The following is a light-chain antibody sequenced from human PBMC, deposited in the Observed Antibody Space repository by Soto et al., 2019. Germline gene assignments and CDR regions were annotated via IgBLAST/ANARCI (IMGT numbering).Light chain of an antibody. CDR2: AAS. J-gene: IGKJ1*01. CDR3: QQSYSTPRT. CDR1: QSISSY. V-gene: IGKV1-39*01. Sequence: DIQMTQSPSSLSASVGDRVTITCRASQSISSYLNWYQQKPGKAPKLLIYAASILQSGVPSRFSGSESGTDFTLTISSLQPEDFATYYCQQSYSTPRTFGQGTKVEIK.